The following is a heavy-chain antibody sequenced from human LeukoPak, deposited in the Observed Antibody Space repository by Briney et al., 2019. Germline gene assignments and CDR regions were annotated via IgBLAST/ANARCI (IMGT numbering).Heavy chain of an antibody. CDR3: AREGSSTSPDAFDI. V-gene: IGHV4-39*02. J-gene: IGHJ3*02. CDR2: IYYSGST. CDR1: GGSISSSSYY. Sequence: SETLSLTCTVSGGSISSSSYYWGWIRQPPGKGLEWIGSIYYSGSTYYNPSLKSRVTISVDTSKNQFSLRLSSVTAADTAVYYCAREGSSTSPDAFDIWGQGTMVTVSS. D-gene: IGHD2-2*01.